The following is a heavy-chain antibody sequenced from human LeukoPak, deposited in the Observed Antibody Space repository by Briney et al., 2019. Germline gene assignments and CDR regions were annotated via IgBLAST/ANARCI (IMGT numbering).Heavy chain of an antibody. J-gene: IGHJ4*02. V-gene: IGHV3-30*18. Sequence: PGRSLRLCCAASGFTFSSYGMHWVRQAAGKGLEWVAVISYDGSNKYYADSVEGRFTISRDNSKNTLYLQMYSLRAEDTAVYYCAKDRYSSGWYYFDYWGQGTLVTVSS. CDR2: ISYDGSNK. CDR3: AKDRYSSGWYYFDY. CDR1: GFTFSSYG. D-gene: IGHD6-19*01.